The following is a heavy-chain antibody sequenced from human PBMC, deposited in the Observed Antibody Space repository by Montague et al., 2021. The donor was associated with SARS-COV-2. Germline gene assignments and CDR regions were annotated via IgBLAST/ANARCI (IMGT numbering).Heavy chain of an antibody. V-gene: IGHV6-1*01. D-gene: IGHD6-13*01. CDR3: VRGIEAAGSYDY. CDR2: TYYRSMRKS. CDR1: GDSVSSNSAT. J-gene: IGHJ4*02. Sequence: CAISGDSVSSNSATWNWIRQSPSRGLEWLGRTYYRSMRKSDYARSVKSRIAINPDTSKNQFSLQLSSVTPEDTALYYCVRGIEAAGSYDYWGQGTLVTVSS.